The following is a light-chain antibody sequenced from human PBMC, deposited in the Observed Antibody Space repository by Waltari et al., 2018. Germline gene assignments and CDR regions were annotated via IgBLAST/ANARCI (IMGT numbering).Light chain of an antibody. J-gene: IGKJ2*01. V-gene: IGKV1-33*01. CDR2: DAS. Sequence: DIQMTQSPSLLSASVGDRVPITCQASQDISYYLNWYQQKPGKAPKFLIYDASTLETGVPSRFSGSGSGTDFTFTISSLQPEDIATYYCQQYDNLPRSFGQGTKLEIK. CDR3: QQYDNLPRS. CDR1: QDISYY.